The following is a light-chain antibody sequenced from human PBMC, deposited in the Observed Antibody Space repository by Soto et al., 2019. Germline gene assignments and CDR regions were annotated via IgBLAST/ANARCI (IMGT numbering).Light chain of an antibody. V-gene: IGKV1-5*03. CDR2: KAS. CDR1: QSINSW. J-gene: IGKJ4*01. Sequence: DIQLTQSPSTLSASVGDRVTITCRASQSINSWLAWYQQKPGKAPKLLVYKASSLESGVPSRFSGSGSGTDFTLTISTLQPDDFATYYCQQYEAYPLTFGGGTKVEI. CDR3: QQYEAYPLT.